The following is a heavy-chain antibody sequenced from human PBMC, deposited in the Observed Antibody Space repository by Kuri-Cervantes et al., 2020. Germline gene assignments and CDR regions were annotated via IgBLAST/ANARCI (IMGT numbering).Heavy chain of an antibody. D-gene: IGHD3-3*01. Sequence: GESLKISCAASGFTVSSNYMSWVRQAPGKGLEWVSVIYSGGSTYYADSVKGRFTISRDNSKNRLYLQMNSLRPEDTAMYYCAKVMRFLEWIPLDYWGQGALVTVSS. J-gene: IGHJ4*02. V-gene: IGHV3-53*05. CDR1: GFTVSSNY. CDR3: AKVMRFLEWIPLDY. CDR2: IYSGGST.